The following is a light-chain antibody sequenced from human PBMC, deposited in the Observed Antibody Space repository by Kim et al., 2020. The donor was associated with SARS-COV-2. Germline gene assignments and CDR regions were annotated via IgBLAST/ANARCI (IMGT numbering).Light chain of an antibody. CDR2: GNS. Sequence: RVTISCTASISNIGAGYDVHWYQQLPATAPKLLFYGNSNRPSGVPDRFSGSKSDTSASLAITGLQAEDEADYYCQSYDNSLSGYVFGSGTKVTVL. CDR3: QSYDNSLSGYV. CDR1: ISNIGAGYD. J-gene: IGLJ1*01. V-gene: IGLV1-40*01.